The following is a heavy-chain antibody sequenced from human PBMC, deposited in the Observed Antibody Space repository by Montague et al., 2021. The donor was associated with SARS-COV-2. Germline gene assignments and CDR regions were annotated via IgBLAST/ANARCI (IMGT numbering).Heavy chain of an antibody. CDR2: VYYNGDT. CDR1: GGSTASHN. CDR3: ARGWAFDP. D-gene: IGHD6-19*01. V-gene: IGHV4-59*08. Sequence: SETLSLTCTVSGGSTASHNWNWIRHSPGKRPEWIGYVYYNGDTKYNPSLQSRVTISIDTSENQFSLGLNSVTAAATAVYFCARGWAFDPWGQGRLVTVSS. J-gene: IGHJ3*01.